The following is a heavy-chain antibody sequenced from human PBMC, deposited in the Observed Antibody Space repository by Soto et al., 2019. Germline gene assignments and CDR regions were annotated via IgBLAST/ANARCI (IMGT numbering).Heavy chain of an antibody. J-gene: IGHJ4*02. Sequence: VQLQESGPGLGTPSAPLPLTCTVSGGAVSSGRYFWSWVRQPPGKGLEWIGHVHYSGSTHYNPFLKSRVTISVDTSRTHVSLKLSSVTAADKAAYYCARLMAAVALYYWGQGTLVTVSS. V-gene: IGHV4-61*01. CDR1: GGAVSSGRYF. CDR3: ARLMAAVALYY. CDR2: VHYSGST. D-gene: IGHD6-19*01.